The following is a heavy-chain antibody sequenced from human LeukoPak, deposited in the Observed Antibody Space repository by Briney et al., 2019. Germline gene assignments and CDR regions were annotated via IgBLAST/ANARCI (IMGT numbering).Heavy chain of an antibody. J-gene: IGHJ6*02. CDR2: IWYDGSNK. V-gene: IGHV3-33*01. D-gene: IGHD5-12*01. CDR1: GFTFSSYG. CDR3: AREYPRRWLQSNYYYYGMDV. Sequence: PGGSLRLSCAASGFTFSSYGMHWVRQAPGKGLEWVAVIWYDGSNKYYADSVKGRFTISRDNSKNMLYLQMNSLRAEDTAVYYCAREYPRRWLQSNYYYYGMDVWGQGTTVTVSS.